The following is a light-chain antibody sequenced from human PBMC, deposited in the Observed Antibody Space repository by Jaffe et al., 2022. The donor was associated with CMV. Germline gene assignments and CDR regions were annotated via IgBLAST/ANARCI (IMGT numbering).Light chain of an antibody. CDR2: DAS. V-gene: IGKV3-20*01. Sequence: ETVLTQSPATLSVSPGERATLSCRASQSVYNGYVAWYQQKPGQAPRRLIYDASTRATGIPDRFSGSGSGTDFTLTISRLEPEDFAVYYCHQYGDSPTTFGQGTKVEIK. J-gene: IGKJ1*01. CDR3: HQYGDSPTT. CDR1: QSVYNGY.